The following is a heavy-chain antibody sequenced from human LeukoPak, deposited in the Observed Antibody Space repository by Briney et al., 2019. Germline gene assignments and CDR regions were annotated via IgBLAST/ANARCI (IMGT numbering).Heavy chain of an antibody. Sequence: PGGSLRLSCAASGFTFSSYSMNWVRQAPGKGLEWVSSISGSSSYIYYADSVKGRFTISRDNAKNSLYLQMNSLRAEDTALYYCGKGGRVYVSPERDYMDVWGKGTTVTISS. V-gene: IGHV3-21*04. CDR2: ISGSSSYI. CDR1: GFTFSSYS. J-gene: IGHJ6*03. D-gene: IGHD5/OR15-5a*01. CDR3: GKGGRVYVSPERDYMDV.